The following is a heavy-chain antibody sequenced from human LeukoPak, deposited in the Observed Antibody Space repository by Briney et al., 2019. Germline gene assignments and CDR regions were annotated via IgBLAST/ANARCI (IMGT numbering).Heavy chain of an antibody. D-gene: IGHD3-10*01. CDR2: ISTSGGTK. CDR3: ARKDYYTLGSHAHLYYMNV. CDR1: GFSFSSYE. V-gene: IGHV3-48*03. J-gene: IGHJ6*03. Sequence: PGGSLRLSCAASGFSFSSYEMNWVRQAPGEGLEWVSYISTSGGTKYYADSAKGRFTISRDNAKNSLYLQMNSLRVEDTAVYYCARKDYYTLGSHAHLYYMNVWGKGTSVTISS.